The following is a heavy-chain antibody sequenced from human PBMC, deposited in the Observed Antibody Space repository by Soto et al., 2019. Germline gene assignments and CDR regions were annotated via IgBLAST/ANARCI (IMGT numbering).Heavy chain of an antibody. CDR1: GGSFSGYY. J-gene: IGHJ6*02. D-gene: IGHD3-9*01. Sequence: SETLSLICAVYGGSFSGYYWSWIRQPPGKGLEWLGEINHSGSTNCNPSLKSRVTISVDTSKTQFSLKLSSVTAADTAVYYCARSNYDILTGSIDGMDVWGQGTTVTVSS. CDR2: INHSGST. V-gene: IGHV4-34*01. CDR3: ARSNYDILTGSIDGMDV.